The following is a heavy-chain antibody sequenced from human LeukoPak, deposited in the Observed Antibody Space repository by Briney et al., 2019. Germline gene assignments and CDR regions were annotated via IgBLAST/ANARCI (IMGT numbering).Heavy chain of an antibody. J-gene: IGHJ5*02. Sequence: GGSLRLSGAVSGFTFSNYVMSWVRQAPGKGLEWVGRIRSNSDGGTIDYAAPVKGRFTLSRDDSKTTLYLQMNSLRTEDTAVYYCATDFYDSTWGRGTLVIVSS. D-gene: IGHD3-22*01. CDR2: IRSNSDGGTI. CDR1: GFTFSNYV. V-gene: IGHV3-15*01. CDR3: ATDFYDST.